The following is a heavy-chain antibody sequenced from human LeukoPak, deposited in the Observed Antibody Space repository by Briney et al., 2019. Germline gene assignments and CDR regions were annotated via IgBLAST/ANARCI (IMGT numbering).Heavy chain of an antibody. Sequence: SETLSLTCTVSGYSISSGYYWGWIRQPPGKGLEWIGSIYHSGSTYYNPSLKSRVTISVDTSKNQFSLKLSSVTAADTAVYYCATMRGSYYPYYFDYWGQGTPVTVSS. CDR1: GYSISSGYY. D-gene: IGHD3-10*01. V-gene: IGHV4-38-2*02. J-gene: IGHJ4*02. CDR3: ATMRGSYYPYYFDY. CDR2: IYHSGST.